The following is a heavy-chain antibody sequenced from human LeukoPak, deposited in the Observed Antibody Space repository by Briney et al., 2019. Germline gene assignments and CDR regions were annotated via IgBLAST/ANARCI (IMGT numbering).Heavy chain of an antibody. D-gene: IGHD3-10*01. CDR1: GFTFSDYY. J-gene: IGHJ1*01. CDR3: AQDQGYYGSGSYKEFFRH. Sequence: GGSLRLSCAASGFTFSDYYMSWVRQAPGKGLEWVSAISGHGDGTYYADSVKGRFTISRDNSKNTVYLQMNSLRAEDTAVYYCAQDQGYYGSGSYKEFFRHWGQGTLVTVSS. V-gene: IGHV3-23*01. CDR2: ISGHGDGT.